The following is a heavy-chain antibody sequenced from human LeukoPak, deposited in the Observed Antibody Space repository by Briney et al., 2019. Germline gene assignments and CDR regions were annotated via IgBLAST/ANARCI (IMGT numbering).Heavy chain of an antibody. CDR1: GYTFTSYG. D-gene: IGHD7-27*01. Sequence: ASVKVSCKASGYTFTSYGINWVRQATGQGLEWMGWMNPNSGNTGYAQKFQGRVTMTRNTSISTAYMELSSLRSEDTAVYHCARGPPKLGNYYYYYGMDVWGQGTTVTVSS. CDR2: MNPNSGNT. CDR3: ARGPPKLGNYYYYYGMDV. V-gene: IGHV1-8*01. J-gene: IGHJ6*02.